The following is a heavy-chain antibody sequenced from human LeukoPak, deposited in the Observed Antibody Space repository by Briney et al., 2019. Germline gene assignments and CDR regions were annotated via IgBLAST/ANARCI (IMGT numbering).Heavy chain of an antibody. J-gene: IGHJ4*02. CDR2: ISAYNGNT. CDR3: ASSVGYYDSSGYYAFDY. CDR1: GYTFTSYG. V-gene: IGHV1-18*01. D-gene: IGHD3-22*01. Sequence: VASVKVSCKASGYTFTSYGISWVRQAPGQGLEWMGWISAYNGNTNYAQKLQGRVTMTTDTSTSTAYMELRSLRSDDTAVYYCASSVGYYDSSGYYAFDYWGQGTLVTVSS.